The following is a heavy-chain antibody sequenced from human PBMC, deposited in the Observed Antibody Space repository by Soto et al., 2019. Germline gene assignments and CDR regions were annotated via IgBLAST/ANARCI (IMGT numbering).Heavy chain of an antibody. CDR3: ARSPRSSPYFDY. CDR1: GYTFSNFW. Sequence: PGESLKISCQSSGYTFSNFWIGWVRQLPGKGLEWMGIIYPGDHETRYSPSFHGKVTISADRSINTAYLQWNSLEASDTALYFCARSPRSSPYFDYWGQGALVTVS. D-gene: IGHD6-13*01. CDR2: IYPGDHET. J-gene: IGHJ4*02. V-gene: IGHV5-51*01.